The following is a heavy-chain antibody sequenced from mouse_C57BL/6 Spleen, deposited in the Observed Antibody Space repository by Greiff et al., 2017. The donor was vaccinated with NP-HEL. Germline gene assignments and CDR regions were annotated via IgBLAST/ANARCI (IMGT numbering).Heavy chain of an antibody. CDR3: AKREVYDGYYPLGY. J-gene: IGHJ2*01. V-gene: IGHV1-64*01. Sequence: QVQLQQPGAELVKPGASVKLSCKASGYTFTSYWMHWVKQRPGQGLEWIGMIHPNSGSTNYNEKFKSKATLTVDKSSSTAYMQLSSLTSEDSAVYYCAKREVYDGYYPLGYWGQGTTLTVSS. CDR1: GYTFTSYW. D-gene: IGHD2-3*01. CDR2: IHPNSGST.